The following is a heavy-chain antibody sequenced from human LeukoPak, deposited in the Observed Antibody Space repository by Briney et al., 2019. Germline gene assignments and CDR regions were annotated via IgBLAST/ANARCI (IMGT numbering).Heavy chain of an antibody. CDR1: GYTFTSYA. D-gene: IGHD3-10*01. CDR3: ATLITMVRGADFDY. V-gene: IGHV7-4-1*02. Sequence: ASVKVSCKASGYTFTSYAMNWVRQAPGQGLEWMGWINTNTGNPTHAQGFTGRFVFSLDTSVSTAYLQISSLKAEDTAVYYCATLITMVRGADFDYWGQGTLVTVSS. CDR2: INTNTGNP. J-gene: IGHJ4*02.